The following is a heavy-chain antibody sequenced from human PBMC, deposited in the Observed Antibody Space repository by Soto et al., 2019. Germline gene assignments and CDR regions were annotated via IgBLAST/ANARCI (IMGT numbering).Heavy chain of an antibody. Sequence: SETLSLTCTVSGGCISSGGYYWSWLRQHQGKGLEWIGYSYYSGRTYYNPSLKSRVTISVDTSKNQFSLKLSSVTAADTAVYYCARDSSGRASKASYFQHPGQGTLVTLPS. J-gene: IGHJ1*01. CDR1: GGCISSGGYY. D-gene: IGHD6-6*01. CDR2: SYYSGRT. CDR3: ARDSSGRASKASYFQH. V-gene: IGHV4-31*03.